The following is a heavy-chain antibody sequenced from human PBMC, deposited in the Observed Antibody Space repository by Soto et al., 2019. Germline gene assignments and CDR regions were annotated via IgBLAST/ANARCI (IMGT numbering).Heavy chain of an antibody. CDR2: ISYDGSNK. CDR3: ANAGEDTAMVTDY. CDR1: GFTFSSYG. V-gene: IGHV3-30*18. J-gene: IGHJ4*02. Sequence: QVQLVESGGGVVQPGRSLRLSCAASGFTFSSYGMHWVRQAPGKGLEWVEVISYDGSNKYYADSVKGRFTISRDDSKNALYLQRIGLRAMDRAVYYFANAGEDTAMVTDYWGQGTLVTLSS. D-gene: IGHD5-18*01.